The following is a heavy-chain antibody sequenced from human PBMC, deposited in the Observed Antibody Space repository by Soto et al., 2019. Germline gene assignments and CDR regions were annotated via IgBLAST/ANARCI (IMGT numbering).Heavy chain of an antibody. Sequence: QVQLQESGPGLVKPSQTLSLTCTVSGGSISSGDYYWSWIRQPPGKGLEWIGYIYYSGSTYYNPPLKSRVTISXXTXKXXFSLKLSSVTAADTAVYYCARAYGGNDYYYYGMDVWGQGTTVTVSS. CDR3: ARAYGGNDYYYYGMDV. D-gene: IGHD4-17*01. CDR1: GGSISSGDYY. CDR2: IYYSGST. V-gene: IGHV4-30-4*01. J-gene: IGHJ6*02.